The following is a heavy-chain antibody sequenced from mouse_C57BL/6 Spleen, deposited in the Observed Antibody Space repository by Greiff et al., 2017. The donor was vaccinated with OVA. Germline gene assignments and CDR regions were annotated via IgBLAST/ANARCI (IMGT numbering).Heavy chain of an antibody. CDR3: ARTTKEEATRYAMDY. Sequence: QVQLMASWAELVRPGASVKLSCKASVFTFTDYYINWVKQRPGQGLAWIARIYPGSGNTYYNEKFKVKATLTAEKYSNNDYMQLSSQTAEEAAVYLCARTTKEEATRYAMDYWGQGTSVTVSS. CDR1: VFTFTDYY. D-gene: IGHD1-1*01. CDR2: IYPGSGNT. V-gene: IGHV1-76*01. J-gene: IGHJ4*01.